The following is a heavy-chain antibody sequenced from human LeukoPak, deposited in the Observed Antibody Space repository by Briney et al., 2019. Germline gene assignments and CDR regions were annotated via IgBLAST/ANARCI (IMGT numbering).Heavy chain of an antibody. CDR1: GFTFNNYA. CDR2: ISGDGVSP. V-gene: IGHV3-23*01. J-gene: IGHJ1*01. D-gene: IGHD2-2*01. Sequence: PGGSLRLSCAASGFTFNNYALTWVRQIPGKGLECVSAISGDGVSPYYADSVRGRFTISRDNSKNTLYLQMNSLRAEDTAVYYCARDVVVVPAAIIEYFQHWGQGTLVTVSS. CDR3: ARDVVVVPAAIIEYFQH.